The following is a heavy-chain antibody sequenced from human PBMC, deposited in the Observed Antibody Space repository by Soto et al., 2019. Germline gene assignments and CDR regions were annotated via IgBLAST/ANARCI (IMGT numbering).Heavy chain of an antibody. Sequence: SETLSLTCTVFGDSISSSNYFWGWIRQPPGKGLEWIGTIYYSGNTYYSPSLRSRVTISVDTSKNQFSLKLSSVTAADTAVYYCARHKIGSYGDYFDYWGQGTLVTVSS. CDR3: ARHKIGSYGDYFDY. V-gene: IGHV4-39*01. J-gene: IGHJ4*02. D-gene: IGHD4-17*01. CDR2: IYYSGNT. CDR1: GDSISSSNYF.